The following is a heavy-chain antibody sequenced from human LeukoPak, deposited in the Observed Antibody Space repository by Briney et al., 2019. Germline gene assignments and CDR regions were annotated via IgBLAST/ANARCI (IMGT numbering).Heavy chain of an antibody. CDR3: AREMTTVVGKNFDY. J-gene: IGHJ4*02. Sequence: GGSLRLSCAASGFTFRNCAMHWVRQAPGKGLEWVAPISYDGNNIFYADSVKGRFTISRDNSKNTLYLQMNSLRIEDTALYYCAREMTTVVGKNFDYWGQGTLVTVSS. D-gene: IGHD4-23*01. CDR2: ISYDGNNI. V-gene: IGHV3-30-3*01. CDR1: GFTFRNCA.